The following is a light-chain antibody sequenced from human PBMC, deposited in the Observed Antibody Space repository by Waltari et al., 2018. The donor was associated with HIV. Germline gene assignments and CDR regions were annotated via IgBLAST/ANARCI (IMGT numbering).Light chain of an antibody. Sequence: QSALTQPASVSGSPGQSITISCTGPTTDISTYNFVSWYQQSPAGAPKLIIFEVNSRPSGISDRFSGSKSGDTASLTISGLQAEDEAVYFCSSYTTRASVVFGGGTKLTVL. V-gene: IGLV2-14*01. CDR1: TTDISTYNF. CDR3: SSYTTRASVV. J-gene: IGLJ2*01. CDR2: EVN.